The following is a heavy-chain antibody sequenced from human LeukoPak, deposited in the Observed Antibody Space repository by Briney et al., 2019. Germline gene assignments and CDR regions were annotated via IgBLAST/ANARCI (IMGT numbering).Heavy chain of an antibody. V-gene: IGHV1-69*05. D-gene: IGHD5-24*01. CDR3: AECRRDGYGCWFDP. CDR2: IISIFGTA. J-gene: IGHJ5*02. Sequence: GASVKVSCKASGYTFTGYYMHWVRQAPGQGLEWMGRIISIFGTANYAQKFQGRVTITTDESTSTAYMELSSLRSEDTAAYYCAECRRDGYGCWFDPWGQGTLVTVSS. CDR1: GYTFTGYY.